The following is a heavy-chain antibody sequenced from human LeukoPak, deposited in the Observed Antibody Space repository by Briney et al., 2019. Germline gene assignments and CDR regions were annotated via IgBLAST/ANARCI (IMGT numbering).Heavy chain of an antibody. CDR3: AEDQVPIAASGIDY. V-gene: IGHV3-30*18. D-gene: IGHD6-13*01. J-gene: IGHJ4*02. Sequence: GGSLRLSCAASGFTFSSYGMHWVRQAPGKGLEWVALISYHGSNKYYGDSVKGRFTISRDNSKNTVYLQMNSLRTEDTAVYYCAEDQVPIAASGIDYWGQGTLVTVSS. CDR2: ISYHGSNK. CDR1: GFTFSSYG.